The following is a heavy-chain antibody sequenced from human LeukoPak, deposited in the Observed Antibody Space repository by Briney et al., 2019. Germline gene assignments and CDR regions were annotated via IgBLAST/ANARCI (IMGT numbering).Heavy chain of an antibody. CDR2: IRYDVSNK. Sequence: PGGSLRLSCAASGFTFSSFGMHWVRQAAGKGLEWVAFIRYDVSNKYYADSVKDRFTISRDNSKTTLYLQMNSLRAEDTAVYYCAAIVVPAAISLDAFDIWGQGTMVTVSS. CDR1: GFTFSSFG. CDR3: AAIVVPAAISLDAFDI. D-gene: IGHD2-2*01. J-gene: IGHJ3*02. V-gene: IGHV3-30*02.